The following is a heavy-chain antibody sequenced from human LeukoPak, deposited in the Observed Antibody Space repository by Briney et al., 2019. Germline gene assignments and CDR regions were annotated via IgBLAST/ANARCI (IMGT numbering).Heavy chain of an antibody. CDR3: ARGGSPPEALGDALDI. J-gene: IGHJ3*02. Sequence: PGRSLRLSCAASGFSFDNYATNWVRQAPGKGLVRVSRINSDGRSIIYADSVKGRFTISRDNAKNTLYLQMNSLRVEDTAVYYCARGGSPPEALGDALDIWGQGTMVTVSS. D-gene: IGHD1-26*01. CDR2: INSDGRSI. CDR1: GFSFDNYA. V-gene: IGHV3-74*01.